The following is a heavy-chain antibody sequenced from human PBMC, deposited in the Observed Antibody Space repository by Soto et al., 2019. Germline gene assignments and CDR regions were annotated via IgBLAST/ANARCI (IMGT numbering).Heavy chain of an antibody. J-gene: IGHJ4*01. Sequence: ASVKVSCKASVFSVDATYCIHWVRRAPGQGLEWMGSINPNSGDTNYAQNFQGRVTMTRDTSISTAYMEVSSLTSDDTAVYYCGSPRSGPSPDVGHWGHGTVVTVSS. CDR2: INPNSGDT. CDR3: GSPRSGPSPDVGH. V-gene: IGHV1-2*02. D-gene: IGHD2-15*01. CDR1: VFSVDATYC.